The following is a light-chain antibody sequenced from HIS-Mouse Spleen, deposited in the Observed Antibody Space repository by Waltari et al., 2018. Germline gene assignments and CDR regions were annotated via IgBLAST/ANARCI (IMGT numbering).Light chain of an antibody. Sequence: QSALTQPPSASGSPGQSVTISCTGTSSDVGGYNYVSWYQQHPGKAPKLMIYEVSKRPSGVPDRFSGSKSGNTASLTVSGLQAEDEADYYCSSYPGSTYVVFGGGTKLTVL. J-gene: IGLJ2*01. CDR1: SSDVGGYNY. CDR2: EVS. CDR3: SSYPGSTYVV. V-gene: IGLV2-8*01.